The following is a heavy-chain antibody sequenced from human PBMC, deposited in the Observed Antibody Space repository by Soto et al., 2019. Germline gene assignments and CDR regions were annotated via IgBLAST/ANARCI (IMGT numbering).Heavy chain of an antibody. CDR3: ARGRLPAAHSYYYGMDV. J-gene: IGHJ6*02. Sequence: GSLRLSCAASGFTFSSYDMHWVRQSTGKGLEWVSAIGTAGDTYYPGSVKGRFTISRENAKNSLYLQMNSLRAGDTAVYYCARGRLPAAHSYYYGMDVWGQGTTVTVSS. CDR2: IGTAGDT. CDR1: GFTFSSYD. D-gene: IGHD2-2*01. V-gene: IGHV3-13*01.